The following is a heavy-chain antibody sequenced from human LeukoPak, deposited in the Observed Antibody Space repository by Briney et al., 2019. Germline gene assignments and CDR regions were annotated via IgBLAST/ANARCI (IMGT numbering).Heavy chain of an antibody. CDR3: ARDGGGWVIDY. D-gene: IGHD6-19*01. J-gene: IGHJ4*02. V-gene: IGHV3-21*01. Sequence: TGGSLRLSCAASGFTFSSYSMNWVRQAPGKGLEWVSSISSSSSYIYYADSVKGRFTISRDNAKNSLYLEMNNLRAEDTAVYYCARDGGGWVIDYWGQGTLVTVSS. CDR2: ISSSSSYI. CDR1: GFTFSSYS.